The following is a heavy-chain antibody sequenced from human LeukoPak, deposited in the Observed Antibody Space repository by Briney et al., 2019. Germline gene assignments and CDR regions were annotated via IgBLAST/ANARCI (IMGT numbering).Heavy chain of an antibody. CDR2: ISGSGGTT. J-gene: IGHJ4*02. Sequence: GGSLRLSCVASGFTFSSYAMIWVRQAPGKGLEWVSTISGSGGTTDYADSVKGRFTISRDNSKNTLYLQMNSLRGEDTAVYYCATTGDSSGYYGYFDYWGQGTLVTVSS. V-gene: IGHV3-23*01. D-gene: IGHD3-22*01. CDR1: GFTFSSYA. CDR3: ATTGDSSGYYGYFDY.